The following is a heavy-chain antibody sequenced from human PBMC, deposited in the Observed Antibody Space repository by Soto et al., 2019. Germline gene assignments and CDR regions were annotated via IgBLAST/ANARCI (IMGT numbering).Heavy chain of an antibody. CDR1: GGTFSSYA. J-gene: IGHJ6*02. Sequence: SVKVSCKASGGTFSSYAISWVRQAPGQGLEWMGGIIPIFGTANYAQKFQGRVTITADESTSTAYMELSSLRSEDTAVYYCASGTYYDILTGYHCRTPRVAMDGWGQGTTVTVAS. V-gene: IGHV1-69*13. CDR2: IIPIFGTA. CDR3: ASGTYYDILTGYHCRTPRVAMDG. D-gene: IGHD3-9*01.